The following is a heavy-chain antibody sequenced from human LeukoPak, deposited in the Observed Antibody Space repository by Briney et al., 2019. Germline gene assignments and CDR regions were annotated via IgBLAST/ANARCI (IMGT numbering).Heavy chain of an antibody. J-gene: IGHJ4*02. CDR1: GGSFSGYY. Sequence: SETLSLTCAVYGGSFSGYYWSWIRQPPGKGLEWIGEINHSGSTNYNLSLKSRVTISVDTSKNQFSLKLSSVTAADTAVYYCAEITIFGVPRAPYWGQGTLVTVSS. CDR2: INHSGST. V-gene: IGHV4-34*01. CDR3: AEITIFGVPRAPY. D-gene: IGHD3-3*01.